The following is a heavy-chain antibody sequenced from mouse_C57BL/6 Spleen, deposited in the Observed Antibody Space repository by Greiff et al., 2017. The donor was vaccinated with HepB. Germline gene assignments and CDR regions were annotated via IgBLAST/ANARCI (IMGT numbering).Heavy chain of an antibody. J-gene: IGHJ4*01. CDR3: ARGAITTVVVTYNAMDY. D-gene: IGHD1-1*01. V-gene: IGHV1-52*01. CDR1: GYTFTSYW. CDR2: IDPSDSDT. Sequence: QVQLQQPGAELVRPGSSVKLSCKASGYTFTSYWMHWVKQRPIQGLEWIGNIDPSDSDTHYNQKFKDKATLTVDKSSSTAYMQLSSLTSEDSAVSYCARGAITTVVVTYNAMDYWGQGTSVTVSS.